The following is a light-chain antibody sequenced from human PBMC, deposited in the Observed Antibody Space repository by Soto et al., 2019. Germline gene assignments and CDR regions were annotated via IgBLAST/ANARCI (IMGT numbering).Light chain of an antibody. J-gene: IGLJ1*01. V-gene: IGLV2-8*01. CDR2: QVS. Sequence: QSVLTQPPSASGSPGQSVTISCTGTSSDVGASKYVSWYQQHPGKAPKLMIYQVSKRPSGVPDRFSGSRSGNTASLTVSGLQAEDEADYYCTSYTSSYIFVLGGGTKVTVL. CDR1: SSDVGASKY. CDR3: TSYTSSYIFV.